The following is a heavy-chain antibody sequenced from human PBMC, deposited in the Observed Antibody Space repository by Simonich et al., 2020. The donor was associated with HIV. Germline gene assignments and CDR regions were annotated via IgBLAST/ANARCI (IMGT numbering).Heavy chain of an antibody. J-gene: IGHJ4*02. CDR3: ARDRMGVRGSYSYFDY. Sequence: QVQLVQSGAEVKKPGASVKVSCKASGYTFISYGISWGRQAPGQGLEGMVWISAYKGNTNYAKKLQGRVTMTTDTSTSTVYMELRSLRSDDTAVYYCARDRMGVRGSYSYFDYWGQGTLVTVSS. CDR2: ISAYKGNT. CDR1: GYTFISYG. V-gene: IGHV1-18*01. D-gene: IGHD1-26*01.